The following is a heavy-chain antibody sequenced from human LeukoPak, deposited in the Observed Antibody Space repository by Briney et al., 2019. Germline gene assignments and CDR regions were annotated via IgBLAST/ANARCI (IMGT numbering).Heavy chain of an antibody. CDR3: ARMGDILTGYSEVGDY. CDR2: INAGNGNT. CDR1: GYTFISYA. J-gene: IGHJ4*02. Sequence: GASVKVSCKASGYTFISYAIHWVREAPGQRLEWMGWINAGNGNTKYSQKFQGRVTITRDTSATTAYMELSSLRSEDTAVYYCARMGDILTGYSEVGDYWGQGTLVTVSS. V-gene: IGHV1-3*01. D-gene: IGHD3-9*01.